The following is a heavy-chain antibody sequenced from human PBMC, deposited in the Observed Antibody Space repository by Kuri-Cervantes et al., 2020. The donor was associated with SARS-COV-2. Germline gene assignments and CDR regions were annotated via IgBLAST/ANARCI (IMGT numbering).Heavy chain of an antibody. CDR1: GGSISSYY. CDR3: ARGLAYCGGDCYSDYYYYGMDV. CDR2: IYTSGST. V-gene: IGHV4-4*07. Sequence: ESLKISCTVSGGSISSYYWSWIRQPAGKGLEWIGRIYTSGSTNYNPSLKSRVTMSVDTSKNQFSLKLSSVTAADTAVYYCARGLAYCGGDCYSDYYYYGMDVWGQGTLVTVSS. D-gene: IGHD2-21*02. J-gene: IGHJ6*02.